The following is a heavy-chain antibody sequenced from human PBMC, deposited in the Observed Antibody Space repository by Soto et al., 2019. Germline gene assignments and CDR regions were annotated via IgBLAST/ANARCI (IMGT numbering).Heavy chain of an antibody. CDR2: IYHSGST. J-gene: IGHJ6*02. CDR3: ARAPYSYGMDV. CDR1: GGSISSGGYS. Sequence: QLQLQESGSGLVKPSQTLSLTCAVSGGSISSGGYSWSWIRQPPGKGLEWNGYIYHSGSTYYNPSPKRRVTIPVDRSKNQFALKLSSVTAADTAVYYCARAPYSYGMDVWGQGTTVTVSS. V-gene: IGHV4-30-2*01.